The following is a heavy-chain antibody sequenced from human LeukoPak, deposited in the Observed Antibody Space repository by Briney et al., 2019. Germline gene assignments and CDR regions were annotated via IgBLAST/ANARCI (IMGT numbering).Heavy chain of an antibody. V-gene: IGHV3-9*01. Sequence: GGSLRLSCAASGFTFDDYAMHWVRQAPGKGLEWASGISWNSGSIGYADSVKGRFTISRDNAKNSLYLQMNSLRAEDTALYYCAKHLAPVTTAGYYGMDVWGQGTTVTVSS. CDR3: AKHLAPVTTAGYYGMDV. J-gene: IGHJ6*02. CDR2: ISWNSGSI. CDR1: GFTFDDYA. D-gene: IGHD4-17*01.